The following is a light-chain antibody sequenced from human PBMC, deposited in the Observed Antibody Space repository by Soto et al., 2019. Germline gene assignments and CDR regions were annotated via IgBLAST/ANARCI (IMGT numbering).Light chain of an antibody. CDR3: QSYDTRLYYV. V-gene: IGLV6-57*02. CDR1: SGSIASNY. CDR2: END. J-gene: IGLJ1*01. Sequence: NFMLTQPHSVSESPGKTVTISCTGSSGSIASNYVQWYQQRPGSAPTTVICENDQRPSGVPDRFSGSIDSSSNSASLAITGLQADDEADYYCQSYDTRLYYVFGSGTKVTVL.